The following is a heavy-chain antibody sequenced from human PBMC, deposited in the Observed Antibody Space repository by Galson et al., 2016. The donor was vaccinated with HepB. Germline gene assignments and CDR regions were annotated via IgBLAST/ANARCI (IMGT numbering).Heavy chain of an antibody. CDR3: VQGSTEPAV. Sequence: SLRLSCAASGFAFDRRALSWVRQAPGKRLEWVSVIRSAGDITYYADSVKGRFTISRDNSKNTLYLQMDSLRAEDTAVYYCVQGSTEPAVWGKGTTVIVSS. J-gene: IGHJ6*04. V-gene: IGHV3-23*01. CDR1: GFAFDRRA. D-gene: IGHD6-13*01. CDR2: IRSAGDIT.